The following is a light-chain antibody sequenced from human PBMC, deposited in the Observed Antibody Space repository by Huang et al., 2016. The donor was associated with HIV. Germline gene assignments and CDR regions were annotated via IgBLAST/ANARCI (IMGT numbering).Light chain of an antibody. CDR3: QQRSNWPPYT. CDR2: DVS. V-gene: IGKV3-11*01. J-gene: IGKJ2*01. CDR1: QSVSSY. Sequence: EIVLTQSPATLSLSPGERATLSCRASQSVSSYLAWYQQKPGQAPRPLIYDVSNRATGITARFSGSGSGTDFTLTISSLEPEDFAVYYCQQRSNWPPYTFGQGTKVEIK.